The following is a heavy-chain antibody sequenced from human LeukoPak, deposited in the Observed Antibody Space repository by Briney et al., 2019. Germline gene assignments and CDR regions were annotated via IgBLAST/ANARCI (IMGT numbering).Heavy chain of an antibody. Sequence: ASETLSLSCTVSGGSISSYYWSWIRQPPGKGPEYIGYIFYSGTTNYNLSLKSRVTISVDTSKSQFSLKLSSVTAADTAVYYCASVPYNSSWYTGYFQHWGQGTPVTVSS. CDR2: IFYSGTT. D-gene: IGHD6-13*01. V-gene: IGHV4-59*08. CDR1: GGSISSYY. J-gene: IGHJ1*01. CDR3: ASVPYNSSWYTGYFQH.